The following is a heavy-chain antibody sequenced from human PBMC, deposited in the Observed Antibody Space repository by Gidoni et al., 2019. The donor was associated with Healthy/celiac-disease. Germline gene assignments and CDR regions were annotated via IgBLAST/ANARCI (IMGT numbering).Heavy chain of an antibody. J-gene: IGHJ4*02. CDR1: GGTFSSYA. V-gene: IGHV1-69*01. D-gene: IGHD3-22*01. CDR2: IIPIFGTA. Sequence: QVQLVQSGAAVKTPRSSVKVSCTASGGTFSSYAISWVRQAPGQGLEWMGGIIPIFGTANYAQKFQGRVTITADESTSTAYMELSSLRSEDTAVYYCARASLGPYDSSGYDVDYWGQGTLVTVSS. CDR3: ARASLGPYDSSGYDVDY.